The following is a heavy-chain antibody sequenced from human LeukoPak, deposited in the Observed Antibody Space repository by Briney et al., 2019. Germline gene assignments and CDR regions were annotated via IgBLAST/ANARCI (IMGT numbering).Heavy chain of an antibody. Sequence: GGSLRLSCTASGFTFVDYAMNWVRQAPGKGLEWVGFIRGKAYGGTTQYAASVKGRFTISRDDSKSIAYLQMNSLKTEDTAVYYCTRARLEGPPDAFDFWGQGTMVTVSS. D-gene: IGHD1-1*01. CDR3: TRARLEGPPDAFDF. J-gene: IGHJ3*01. V-gene: IGHV3-49*04. CDR1: GFTFVDYA. CDR2: IRGKAYGGTT.